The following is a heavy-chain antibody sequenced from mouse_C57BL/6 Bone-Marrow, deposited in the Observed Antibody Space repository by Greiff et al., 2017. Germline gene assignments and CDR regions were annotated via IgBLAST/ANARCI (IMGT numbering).Heavy chain of an antibody. CDR1: GYTFTDYY. J-gene: IGHJ3*01. Sequence: VQLQQSGPVLVKPGASVKMSCKASGYTFTDYYMNWVKQSHGKSLEWIGVINPYNGGTSYNQKFKGKATLTVDKSSSTAYMELNSLTSEDSAVYYCAREGDYYSNRAYWGQETLVTVSA. D-gene: IGHD2-5*01. CDR2: INPYNGGT. CDR3: AREGDYYSNRAY. V-gene: IGHV1-19*01.